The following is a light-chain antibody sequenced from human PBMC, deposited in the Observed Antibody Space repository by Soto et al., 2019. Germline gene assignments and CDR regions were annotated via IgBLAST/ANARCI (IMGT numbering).Light chain of an antibody. J-gene: IGKJ5*01. V-gene: IGKV3-20*01. CDR2: GAS. Sequence: ILLTQCPYTLSLSPAERATLCCSAAQSVGTRLAWYQHKTGQAPRLLISGASSRATGIPDRFTGSGSETSFTLTISRLEPEDFALYYCQHYQSGHPITFGQGTRLEIK. CDR3: QHYQSGHPIT. CDR1: QSVGTR.